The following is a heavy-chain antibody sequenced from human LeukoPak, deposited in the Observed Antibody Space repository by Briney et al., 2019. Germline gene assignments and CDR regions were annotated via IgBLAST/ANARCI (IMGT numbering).Heavy chain of an antibody. CDR3: ARVRVGGTNYFDS. Sequence: GGSLRLSCAASRFTFSSYWMSWVRQAPGKGLEWVANINYDGSEKYYIDSVKGPFTISRDNAKNSLYLQMNSLRAEDTAVYYCARVRVGGTNYFDSWGQGTVVTVSP. V-gene: IGHV3-7*04. CDR2: INYDGSEK. D-gene: IGHD1-26*01. CDR1: RFTFSSYW. J-gene: IGHJ4*02.